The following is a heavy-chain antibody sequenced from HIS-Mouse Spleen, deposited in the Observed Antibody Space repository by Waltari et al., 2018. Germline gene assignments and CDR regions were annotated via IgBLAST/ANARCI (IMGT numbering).Heavy chain of an antibody. CDR3: AREIPYSSSWYDWYFDL. V-gene: IGHV4-39*07. D-gene: IGHD6-13*01. CDR1: GGSIRSSSDS. J-gene: IGHJ2*01. Sequence: QLQLQESGPGLVKPSETLSLTCTVSGGSIRSSSDSWGWFCTPPGKGLEWIGSIYYSGSTYYNPSLKSRVTISVDTSKNQFSLKLSSVTAADTAVYYCAREIPYSSSWYDWYFDLWGRGTLVTVSS. CDR2: IYYSGST.